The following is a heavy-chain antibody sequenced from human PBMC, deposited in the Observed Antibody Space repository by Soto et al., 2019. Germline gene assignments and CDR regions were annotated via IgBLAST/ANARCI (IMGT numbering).Heavy chain of an antibody. CDR2: MNPNSGNT. J-gene: IGHJ4*02. D-gene: IGHD3-10*01. CDR1: GYTFTSYD. V-gene: IGHV1-8*01. CDR3: AITHLTFGEHHY. Sequence: QVQLVQSGAEVKKPGASVKVSCKASGYTFTSYDINWVRQATGQGLEWMGWMNPNSGNTGYAQKFQGRVTMTRNTSISTAYMELSSVRSEDTAVYYCAITHLTFGEHHYWGQGTLVTVSS.